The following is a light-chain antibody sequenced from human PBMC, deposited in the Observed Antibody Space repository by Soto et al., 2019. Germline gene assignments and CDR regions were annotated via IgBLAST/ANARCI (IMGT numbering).Light chain of an antibody. V-gene: IGKV3-20*01. J-gene: IGKJ1*01. CDR1: QSVSSSY. CDR3: QQYGSSPPWT. CDR2: VAS. Sequence: EIVLTQSPGTLSLSPGERATLSCRASQSVSSSYLAWYQQKPGQAPRLLIYVASSRATGIPDRFSGSGSGTDFTLTISRLEPEDFAVYSCQQYGSSPPWTFGQGTKVEIK.